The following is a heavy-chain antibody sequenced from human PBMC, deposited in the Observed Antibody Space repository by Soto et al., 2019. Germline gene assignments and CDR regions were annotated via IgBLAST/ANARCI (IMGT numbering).Heavy chain of an antibody. V-gene: IGHV4-59*01. CDR2: IYYSGST. Sequence: QVQLQKSGPGLVKPSETLSLNCTVSGGPISSYYWSWIRQSPGKGLEWIGYIYYSGSTNYNPSLKSSVTSTIDTSKNQFSLELSSVTAADTAVYYCGRGSSGWPPRLAYWGQGTLVTVSS. CDR1: GGPISSYY. CDR3: GRGSSGWPPRLAY. J-gene: IGHJ4*02. D-gene: IGHD6-19*01.